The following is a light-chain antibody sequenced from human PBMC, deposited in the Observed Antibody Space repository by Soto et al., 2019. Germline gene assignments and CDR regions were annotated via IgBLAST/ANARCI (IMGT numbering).Light chain of an antibody. Sequence: EIVLTQSPGTLSLSPGERATLSCRASQSVSSSYLAWYQQKPGQAPRLLIYGASSRATGITERFSGSGSGTDLTLTISRLEAVDFAMYYCQQYGSSRWTVGQGTKVQIK. CDR3: QQYGSSRWT. CDR1: QSVSSSY. CDR2: GAS. J-gene: IGKJ1*01. V-gene: IGKV3-20*01.